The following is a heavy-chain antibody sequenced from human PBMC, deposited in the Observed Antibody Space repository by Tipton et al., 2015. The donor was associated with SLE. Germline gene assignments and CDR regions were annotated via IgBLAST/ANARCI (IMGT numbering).Heavy chain of an antibody. CDR1: GFPFNIYG. CDR2: LRYDGSEK. Sequence: SGFPFNIYGMHWVRQAPGKGLEWVAFLRYDGSEKYYANSVRGRFTISRDNAKNTLYLQMNSLRAEDTAVYYCASPFDLGYWGQGTLVTVSS. V-gene: IGHV3-30*02. J-gene: IGHJ4*02. CDR3: ASPFDLGY. D-gene: IGHD3-16*01.